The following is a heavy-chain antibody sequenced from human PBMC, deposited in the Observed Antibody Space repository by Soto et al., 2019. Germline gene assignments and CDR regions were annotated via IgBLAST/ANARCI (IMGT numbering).Heavy chain of an antibody. Sequence: QVQLQEAGPGLVKPSQTLSLTCTVSGGAISSGGYYWSWIRQHPGKGLEWIGSIYYRGSTYYNPSIKSLVTISVDTSKNQFSLKLRSVTAADTVVYYCARAVVVVSNWFDPWGQGTLVTVSS. CDR3: ARAVVVVSNWFDP. CDR2: IYYRGST. J-gene: IGHJ5*02. CDR1: GGAISSGGYY. D-gene: IGHD2-15*01. V-gene: IGHV4-31*01.